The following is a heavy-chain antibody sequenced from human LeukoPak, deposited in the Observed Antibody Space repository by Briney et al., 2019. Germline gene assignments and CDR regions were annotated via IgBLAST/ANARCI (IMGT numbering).Heavy chain of an antibody. Sequence: GASVKVSCKASGYTFTSYDIHWVRQATGHGLEWMGWMNPNSGNTGYAQKFQGRVTITRNTSISTAYMELSSLRSEDTAVYYCARGQYYYGSGSGDYFDYWGQGTLVTVSS. CDR1: GYTFTSYD. V-gene: IGHV1-8*03. D-gene: IGHD3-10*01. CDR3: ARGQYYYGSGSGDYFDY. J-gene: IGHJ4*02. CDR2: MNPNSGNT.